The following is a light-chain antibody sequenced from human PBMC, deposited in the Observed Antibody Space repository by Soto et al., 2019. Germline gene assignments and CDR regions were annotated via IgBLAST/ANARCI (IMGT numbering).Light chain of an antibody. CDR3: QQYGSPPPTLT. CDR2: GAA. CDR1: QTVYSSY. Sequence: EIVLTQSPGTLSLSPGERATLSCRASQTVYSSYLAWYQQKPGQAPRLLIYGAASRATGIPDRFSGSASGRDLTLTISRLEPEDCAVYYCQQYGSPPPTLTFGGGTKVEIK. J-gene: IGKJ4*01. V-gene: IGKV3-20*01.